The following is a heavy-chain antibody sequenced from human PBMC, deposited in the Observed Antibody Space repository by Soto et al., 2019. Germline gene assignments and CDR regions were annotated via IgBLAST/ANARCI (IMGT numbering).Heavy chain of an antibody. D-gene: IGHD6-13*01. Sequence: ASVKVSCKASGGTFSSYFINWVRQAPGQGLECVGGIIPVFGTAYYAEKFQGRVTITADESTTTAYMELSSLRSDDTAVYYCARETPATAAAYFYYGLDVRGQGTTVTV. CDR2: IIPVFGTA. V-gene: IGHV1-69*13. CDR3: ARETPATAAAYFYYGLDV. J-gene: IGHJ6*02. CDR1: GGTFSSYF.